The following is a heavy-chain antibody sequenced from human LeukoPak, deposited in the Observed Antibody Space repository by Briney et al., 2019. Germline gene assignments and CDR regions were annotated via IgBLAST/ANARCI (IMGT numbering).Heavy chain of an antibody. CDR2: ISAYNGNT. V-gene: IGHV1-18*04. J-gene: IGHJ4*01. CDR3: AISDMVQGDFDY. D-gene: IGHD2-8*01. CDR1: GYTFTTYG. Sequence: ASVKVSRKGSGYTFTTYGIGWVRQAPGQGPGWMGWISAYNGNTDYAQKFQGRVTVTTDTAAQTVYMELRGVRSDDAAVCSCAISDMVQGDFDYWGHGTLVTASS.